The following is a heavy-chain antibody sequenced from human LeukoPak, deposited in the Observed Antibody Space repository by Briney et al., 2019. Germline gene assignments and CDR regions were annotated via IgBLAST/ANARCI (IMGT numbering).Heavy chain of an antibody. V-gene: IGHV3-21*01. Sequence: GSLRLSCAASGFTFSSYSMNWVRQAPGKGVEWVSSISSSSSYIYYADSVKGRFTISRDNAKNSLYLQMNSLRAEDTAVYYCARDYYGSGRRLELDYWGQGTLVTVSS. D-gene: IGHD3-10*01. J-gene: IGHJ4*02. CDR2: ISSSSSYI. CDR3: ARDYYGSGRRLELDY. CDR1: GFTFSSYS.